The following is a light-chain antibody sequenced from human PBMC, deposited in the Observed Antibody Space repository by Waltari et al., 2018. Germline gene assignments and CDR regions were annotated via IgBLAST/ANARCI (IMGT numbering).Light chain of an antibody. V-gene: IGKV1-12*01. CDR1: QGISSW. J-gene: IGKJ4*01. CDR3: QQAASFPLT. CDR2: GSS. Sequence: DIQMTQSPSSVSASVGDRVTITCRASQGISSWLAWYQQKPGRAPNPLIYGSSSFQRGVPARFSGSGSGTEFTLTISSLQPDDFATYYCQQAASFPLTFGGGTKVEIK.